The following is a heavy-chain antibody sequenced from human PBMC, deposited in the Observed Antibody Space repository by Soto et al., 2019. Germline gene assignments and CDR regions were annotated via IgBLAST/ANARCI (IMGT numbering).Heavy chain of an antibody. J-gene: IGHJ4*02. CDR1: GFTFSSYA. CDR3: AKGDSGYGEFDY. D-gene: IGHD5-12*01. CDR2: ISGSGGST. V-gene: IGHV3-23*01. Sequence: GGSLSLSCAASGFTFSSYAMSWVRQAPGKGLEWVSAISGSGGSTYYADSVKGRFTISRDNSKNTLYLQMNSLRAEDTAVYYCAKGDSGYGEFDYWGQGTLVTVSS.